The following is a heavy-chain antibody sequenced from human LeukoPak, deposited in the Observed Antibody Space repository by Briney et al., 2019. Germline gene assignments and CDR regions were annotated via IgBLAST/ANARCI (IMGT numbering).Heavy chain of an antibody. Sequence: ASVKVSCKASGGTFSSYAISWVRQAPGQGLEWMGRIIPILGIANYAQKFQGRVTITADKSTSTAYMELSSLRSEDTAVYYCARSIYYYDSSGYGGYFDYWGQGTLVTVSS. CDR1: GGTFSSYA. D-gene: IGHD3-22*01. CDR2: IIPILGIA. V-gene: IGHV1-69*04. CDR3: ARSIYYYDSSGYGGYFDY. J-gene: IGHJ4*02.